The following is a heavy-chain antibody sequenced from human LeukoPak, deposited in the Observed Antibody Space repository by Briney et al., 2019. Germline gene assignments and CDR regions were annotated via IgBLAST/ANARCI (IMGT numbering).Heavy chain of an antibody. V-gene: IGHV3-21*01. CDR3: ARDYSARGNPFDY. CDR2: ISSRSTYI. D-gene: IGHD1-14*01. J-gene: IGHJ4*02. Sequence: GGSLRLSCAASGFTFSNYSMNWVRQAPGKGLEWVSSISSRSTYIFYADSVKGRFTISRDNARNSLYLQMNSLRAEDTAVYYCARDYSARGNPFDYWGQGTLVTVSS. CDR1: GFTFSNYS.